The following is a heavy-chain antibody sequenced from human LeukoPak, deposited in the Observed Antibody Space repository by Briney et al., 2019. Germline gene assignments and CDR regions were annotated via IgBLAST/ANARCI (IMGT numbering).Heavy chain of an antibody. V-gene: IGHV1-69*13. CDR1: GGTFSSYA. CDR3: ASVTAKLGPNFDY. D-gene: IGHD6-13*01. J-gene: IGHJ4*02. CDR2: IIPIFGTA. Sequence: SVKVCCKASGGTFSSYAISWVRQAPGQGLEWMGGIIPIFGTANYAQKFQGRVTITADESTSTAYMELSSLRSEDTAVYYCASVTAKLGPNFDYWGQGTLVTVSS.